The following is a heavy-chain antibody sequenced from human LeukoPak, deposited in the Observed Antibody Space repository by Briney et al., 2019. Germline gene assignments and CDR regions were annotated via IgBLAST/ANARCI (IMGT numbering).Heavy chain of an antibody. CDR2: INHSGST. D-gene: IGHD6-13*01. J-gene: IGHJ3*02. CDR3: ARVKRQPPYAFDI. Sequence: SETLSLTCAVSGGSISTYYWSWIRQPPGKGLERIGEINHSGSTNYNPSLKSRVTISVDTSKNQFSLKLSSVPAADTAVYYCARVKRQPPYAFDIWGQGTMVTVSS. CDR1: GGSISTYY. V-gene: IGHV4-34*01.